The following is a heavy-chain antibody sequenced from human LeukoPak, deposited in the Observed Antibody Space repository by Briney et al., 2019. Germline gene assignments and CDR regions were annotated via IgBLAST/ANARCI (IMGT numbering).Heavy chain of an antibody. CDR2: IYASGGA. CDR1: GFDVNDNF. CDR3: VRRHDY. J-gene: IGHJ4*02. Sequence: GGSLRLSCVASGFDVNDNFMIWVRQAPGQGLEWISIIYASGGAYHAESVKGRFSAFRDTSKNTVFLQMNNLRAGDTAMYYCVRRHDYWGQGTLVTVSS. V-gene: IGHV3-53*01.